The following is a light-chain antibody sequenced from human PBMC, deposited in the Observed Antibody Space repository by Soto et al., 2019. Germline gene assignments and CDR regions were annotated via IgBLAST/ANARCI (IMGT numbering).Light chain of an antibody. V-gene: IGKV1-6*01. CDR2: AAS. CDR1: QSISTY. Sequence: VGDRLTITCRASQSISTYLNWYQQKPGKAPTLLIYAASNLQSGVPSRFRGSRSGTEFTLTVSSLQPADFATYYCLQDHDDSWTFGQGTKVDI. CDR3: LQDHDDSWT. J-gene: IGKJ1*01.